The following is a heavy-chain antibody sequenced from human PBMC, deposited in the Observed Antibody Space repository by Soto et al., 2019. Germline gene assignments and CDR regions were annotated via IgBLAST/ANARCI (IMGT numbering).Heavy chain of an antibody. CDR1: GGTFSSYA. D-gene: IGHD3-10*01. V-gene: IGHV1-69*12. J-gene: IGHJ6*02. CDR2: IIPIFGTA. Sequence: QVQLVQSGAEVKKPGSSVKVSCKASGGTFSSYAISWVRQAPGHGLEWMGGIIPIFGTANYAQKFQGRVTITADESTNTAYMELSSLRSEGTAVYYCARDSLMVHEPTYYYYYGMDVWCQGTTVTVSS. CDR3: ARDSLMVHEPTYYYYYGMDV.